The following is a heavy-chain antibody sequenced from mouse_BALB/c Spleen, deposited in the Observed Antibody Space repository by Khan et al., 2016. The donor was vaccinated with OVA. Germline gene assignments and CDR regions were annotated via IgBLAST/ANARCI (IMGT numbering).Heavy chain of an antibody. D-gene: IGHD1-1*01. V-gene: IGHV1-87*01. CDR1: GYTFTGYW. CDR3: ARGGITTGYFDY. CDR2: IYPGDGNN. J-gene: IGHJ2*01. Sequence: QVQLQQSGTELARPGASVNLSCKASGYTFTGYWMQWVKQRPGQGLEWIGAIYPGDGNNRYTQKFKGKATLTADKSSSTAYRQLSSLASEDSAVYYCARGGITTGYFDYWGQGTTLTVSS.